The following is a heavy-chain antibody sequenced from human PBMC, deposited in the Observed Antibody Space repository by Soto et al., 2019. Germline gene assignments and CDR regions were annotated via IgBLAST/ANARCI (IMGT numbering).Heavy chain of an antibody. Sequence: QVELVQSGAEVKKPGSSVKVSCKASGGTFSSYTISWVRQAPGQGLEWMGRIIPILGIANYAQKFQGRVTITADKSTSTAYMELSSLRSEDTAVYYCARDRRYCSGGSCPNNCFDPWGQGTLVTVSS. J-gene: IGHJ5*02. CDR1: GGTFSSYT. V-gene: IGHV1-69*08. CDR2: IIPILGIA. CDR3: ARDRRYCSGGSCPNNCFDP. D-gene: IGHD2-15*01.